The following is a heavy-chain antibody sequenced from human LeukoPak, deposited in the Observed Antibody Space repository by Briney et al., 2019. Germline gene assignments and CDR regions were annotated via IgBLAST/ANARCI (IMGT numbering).Heavy chain of an antibody. CDR3: AKDRSTYYYDSSGYYPDAFDI. CDR1: GFTFRSYG. J-gene: IGHJ3*02. D-gene: IGHD3-22*01. Sequence: PGVSVRLSCAASGFTFRSYGIHWVRQAPGKGLEWVAVISYHGSNKYYADSVKGRFTISRDNSKNTLYLQMNSLRAEDTAVYYCAKDRSTYYYDSSGYYPDAFDIWGQGTMVTVSS. V-gene: IGHV3-30*18. CDR2: ISYHGSNK.